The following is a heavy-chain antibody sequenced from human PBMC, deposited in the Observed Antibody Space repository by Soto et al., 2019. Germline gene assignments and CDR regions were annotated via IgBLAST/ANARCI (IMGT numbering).Heavy chain of an antibody. CDR3: ARERVGVRGAKRYGDDAFDI. Sequence: SETLSLTCTVSGGSISSYYWSWIRQPPGKGLEWIGYIYYSGSTNYNPSLKSRVTISVDTSKNQFSLKLSSVTAAETAVYYCARERVGVRGAKRYGDDAFDIWGQGTMVTVSS. CDR2: IYYSGST. CDR1: GGSISSYY. D-gene: IGHD3-10*01. J-gene: IGHJ3*02. V-gene: IGHV4-59*01.